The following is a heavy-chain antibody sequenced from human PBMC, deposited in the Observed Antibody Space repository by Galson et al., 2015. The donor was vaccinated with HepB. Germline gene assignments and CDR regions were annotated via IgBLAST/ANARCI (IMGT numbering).Heavy chain of an antibody. V-gene: IGHV3-30*04. Sequence: SLRLSCAASGFTFSSYAMHWVRQAPGKGLEWVAVISYDGSNKYYADSVKGRFTISRDNSKNTLYLQMNSLRAEDTAVYYCARLEGLRYFDWLLPNEPPGDQNWFDPWGQGTLVTVSS. J-gene: IGHJ5*02. CDR2: ISYDGSNK. CDR1: GFTFSSYA. D-gene: IGHD3-9*01. CDR3: ARLEGLRYFDWLLPNEPPGDQNWFDP.